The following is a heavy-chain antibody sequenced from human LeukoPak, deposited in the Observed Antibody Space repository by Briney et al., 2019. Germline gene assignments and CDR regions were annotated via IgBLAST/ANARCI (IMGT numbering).Heavy chain of an antibody. CDR2: IIPNFGTP. V-gene: IGHV1-69*06. J-gene: IGHJ5*02. Sequence: ASVKVSCKASGGTFSNYTISWVRQAPGQGLEWMGGIIPNFGTPNYAQKFQGRVTITADKSTSTAYMELSSLRSEDTAVYYCARVLTSANWFDPWGQGTLVTVSS. D-gene: IGHD2/OR15-2a*01. CDR3: ARVLTSANWFDP. CDR1: GGTFSNYT.